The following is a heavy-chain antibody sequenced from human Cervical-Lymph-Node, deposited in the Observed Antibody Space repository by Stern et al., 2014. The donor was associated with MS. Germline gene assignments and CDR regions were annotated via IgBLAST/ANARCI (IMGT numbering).Heavy chain of an antibody. CDR2: IIPIFGTA. CDR3: ARDRWDGGNLFDY. Sequence: VQLGESGAEVKKPGASGKVSCKASGGTFSSYAISWGRQAPGQGLEGMGGIIPIFGTANYAQKFQGRVTITADESTSTAYMELSSLRSEDTAVYYCARDRWDGGNLFDYWGQGTLVTVSS. CDR1: GGTFSSYA. V-gene: IGHV1-69*01. D-gene: IGHD4-23*01. J-gene: IGHJ4*02.